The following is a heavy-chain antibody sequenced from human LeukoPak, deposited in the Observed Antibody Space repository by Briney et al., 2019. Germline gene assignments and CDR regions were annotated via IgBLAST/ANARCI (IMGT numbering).Heavy chain of an antibody. J-gene: IGHJ1*01. Sequence: TGGSLRLSCAASGFTFSSYAMSWVRQAPGKGLEWVSAISGSGGNTYYADSVKGRFTISRDNSKNTLYLQMNSLRAEDTAVYYCAKDVGSGSYYYLEYFQHWGQGTLVTVSS. V-gene: IGHV3-23*01. D-gene: IGHD1-26*01. CDR2: ISGSGGNT. CDR3: AKDVGSGSYYYLEYFQH. CDR1: GFTFSSYA.